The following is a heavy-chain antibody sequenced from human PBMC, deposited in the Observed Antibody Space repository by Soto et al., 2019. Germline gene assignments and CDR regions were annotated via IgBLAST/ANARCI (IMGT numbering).Heavy chain of an antibody. CDR2: SIPIFGTA. CDR3: APTPGHGPSHTYNWFDP. CDR1: GGTFSSYA. Sequence: QVQLVQSGAEVKKPGSSVKVSCKASGGTFSSYAISWVRQAPGQGLEWMGGSIPIFGTANYAQKFQGRVTITADKSPSTAYMELSSLRSEDTAVYYCAPTPGHGPSHTYNWFDPWGQGTLVTVSS. V-gene: IGHV1-69*06. J-gene: IGHJ5*02. D-gene: IGHD6-6*01.